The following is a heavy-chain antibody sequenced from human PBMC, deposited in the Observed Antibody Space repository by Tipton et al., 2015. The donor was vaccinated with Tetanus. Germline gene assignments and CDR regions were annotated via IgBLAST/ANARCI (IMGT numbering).Heavy chain of an antibody. CDR2: ISDSGLT. Sequence: GLVKPSETLSLTCSVSGVSLRSGDYNWSWIRQPPGKGLEWLAYISDSGLTNSNYFLKSRITISRDTSRNQFSLKLTSVTAADTAVYYCTRANHEFPKKGPFDSWGQGTLVIVS. CDR3: TRANHEFPKKGPFDS. J-gene: IGHJ4*02. D-gene: IGHD3-10*01. CDR1: GVSLRSGDYN. V-gene: IGHV4-61*08.